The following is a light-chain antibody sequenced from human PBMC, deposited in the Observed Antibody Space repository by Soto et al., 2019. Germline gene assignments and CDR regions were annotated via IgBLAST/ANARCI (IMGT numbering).Light chain of an antibody. CDR2: GAS. CDR3: QQYSAWPLT. V-gene: IGKV3-15*01. CDR1: QSVNNY. Sequence: EIVMTQSPATLSVSPGERATLFCRASQSVNNYFLAWYQQKPGQAPRLLIHGASTRATGIPARFSGSGSGTEFTLTISSLQSEDFAVYYCQQYSAWPLTFGGGTKVEIK. J-gene: IGKJ4*01.